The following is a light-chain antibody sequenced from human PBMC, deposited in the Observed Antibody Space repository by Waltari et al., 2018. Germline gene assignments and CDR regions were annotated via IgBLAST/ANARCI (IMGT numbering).Light chain of an antibody. V-gene: IGLV2-14*03. CDR2: DVS. CDR3: SSYISSSTLEL. J-gene: IGLJ2*01. CDR1: SSDVGGYNY. Sequence: QSALTQPASVSGSPGQSITISCTGTSSDVGGYNYVSWYQQHPGKAPKPMIYDVSNRPSGVSNRFPGSKAGNTASLTISGLQAEDEADYYCSSYISSSTLELFGGGTSLTVL.